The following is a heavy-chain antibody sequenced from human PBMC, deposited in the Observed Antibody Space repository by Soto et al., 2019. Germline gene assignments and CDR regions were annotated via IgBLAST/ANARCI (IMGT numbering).Heavy chain of an antibody. CDR1: GYTFTGYY. J-gene: IGHJ6*02. Sequence: ASVKVSCKASGYTFTGYYMHWVRQAPGQGLEWMGWINPNSGGTNYAQKFQGWVTMTRDTSISTAYMELSRLRSDDTAVYYCARGESIAVAGTVTLYYYYGMDVWGQGTTVTVSS. V-gene: IGHV1-2*04. D-gene: IGHD6-19*01. CDR3: ARGESIAVAGTVTLYYYYGMDV. CDR2: INPNSGGT.